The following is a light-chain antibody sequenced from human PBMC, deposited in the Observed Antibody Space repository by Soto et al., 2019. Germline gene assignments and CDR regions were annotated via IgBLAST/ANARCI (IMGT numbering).Light chain of an antibody. J-gene: IGLJ1*01. CDR3: SSYTSSTFYV. V-gene: IGLV2-14*02. Sequence: QSVLTQPASVSGSPGQSITISCAGSGGDVGNYDLLSWYQQIPGKAPKLMIYEVSNRPSGVSNRFSGSKSGNTASLTISGLQAEDEADYYCSSYTSSTFYVFGTGTKLTVL. CDR2: EVS. CDR1: GGDVGNYDL.